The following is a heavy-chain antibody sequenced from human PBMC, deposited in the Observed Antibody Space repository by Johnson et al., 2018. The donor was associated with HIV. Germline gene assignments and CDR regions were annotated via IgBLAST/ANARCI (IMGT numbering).Heavy chain of an antibody. D-gene: IGHD1-26*01. CDR1: GFTFSSYG. V-gene: IGHV3-30*03. CDR3: ARGLRVGAIDAFDI. Sequence: QVQVVESRGVLVQPGGSLRLSCAASGFTFSSYGMHWVRQAPGTGLEWVAVISYDGSNKYYVDSVKGRFTISRDNAKNSLSVHMNSLRAEDRAVYNCARGLRVGAIDAFDIWGQGTTVTVSS. J-gene: IGHJ3*02. CDR2: ISYDGSNK.